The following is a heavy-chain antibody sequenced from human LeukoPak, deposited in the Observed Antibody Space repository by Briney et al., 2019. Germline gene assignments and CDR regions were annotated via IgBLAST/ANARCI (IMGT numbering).Heavy chain of an antibody. CDR3: ARDFLYTFDI. J-gene: IGHJ3*02. V-gene: IGHV4-30-4*08. CDR2: IYYSGST. Sequence: SETLSLTCTVSGGSISSYYWSWIRQPPGEGLEWIGYIYYSGSTYYNPSLKSRVTISVDTSKNQFSLKLSSVTAADTAVYYCARDFLYTFDIWGQGTMVTVSS. D-gene: IGHD3-3*01. CDR1: GGSISSYY.